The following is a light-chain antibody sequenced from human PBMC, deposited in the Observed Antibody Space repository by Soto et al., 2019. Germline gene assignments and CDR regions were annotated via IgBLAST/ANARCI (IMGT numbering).Light chain of an antibody. CDR3: QQYYDTPIT. CDR2: WAS. CDR1: QSVLYSTNNKND. V-gene: IGKV4-1*01. J-gene: IGKJ4*01. Sequence: DIVMTQSPDSLAVSLGERATINCKSSQSVLYSTNNKNDLAWYQQKPGQPPKLLIYWASTRESGVPDRFSGSGSGTDFTLTISSLQAEDVAVYYCQQYYDTPITFGGGTKVDIK.